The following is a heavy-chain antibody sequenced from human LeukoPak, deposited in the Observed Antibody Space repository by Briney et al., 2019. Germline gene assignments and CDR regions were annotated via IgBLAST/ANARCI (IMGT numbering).Heavy chain of an antibody. V-gene: IGHV3-9*01. CDR1: GFTFDDYA. Sequence: GGSLRLSCVASGFTFDDYAMHWVRQAPGKGLEWVSGISWNSGSIGYADSVKGRFTISRDNAKNSLYLQMNSLRAEDTALYYCAKVDYGGVSFDYWGQGTLVTVSS. D-gene: IGHD4-23*01. CDR2: ISWNSGSI. J-gene: IGHJ4*02. CDR3: AKVDYGGVSFDY.